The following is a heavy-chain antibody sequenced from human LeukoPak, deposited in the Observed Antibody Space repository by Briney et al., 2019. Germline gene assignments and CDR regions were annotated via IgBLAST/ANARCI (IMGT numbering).Heavy chain of an antibody. D-gene: IGHD4-11*01. CDR3: ARQGTVTTPFDY. CDR2: TYYRSKWFS. J-gene: IGHJ4*02. Sequence: RSQTFSLTCAISGDSVSSDSAAWNWIRQSPSRGLEWLGRTYYRSKWFSDYALSVKSRITINADTSKNQFSLQLNSVTPEDTAVYYCARQGTVTTPFDYWGQGILVTVSS. V-gene: IGHV6-1*01. CDR1: GDSVSSDSAA.